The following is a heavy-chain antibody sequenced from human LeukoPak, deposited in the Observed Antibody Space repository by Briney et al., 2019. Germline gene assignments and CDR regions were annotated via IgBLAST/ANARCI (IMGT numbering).Heavy chain of an antibody. J-gene: IGHJ3*02. CDR3: ARGVLRYFDWLPEGDAFDI. CDR2: IYHSGST. V-gene: IGHV4-38-2*02. D-gene: IGHD3-9*01. CDR1: GYSISSGYY. Sequence: PSETLSLTCTVSGYSISSGYYWGWIRQPPGKGLEWIGSIYHSGSTYYNPSLKSRVTISVDTSKNQFSLKLSSVTAADTAVYYCARGVLRYFDWLPEGDAFDIWGQGTMVTVSS.